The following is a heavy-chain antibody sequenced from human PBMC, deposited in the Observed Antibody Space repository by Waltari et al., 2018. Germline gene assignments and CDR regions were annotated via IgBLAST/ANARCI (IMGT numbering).Heavy chain of an antibody. J-gene: IGHJ4*02. Sequence: QVQLQESGPGLVKPSATLSLPCAVSGYSLSSGYYWGWTRQPPGKGLEWIGSIYRSGSTYYNPSLKSRVTISVDTSKNQFSLKLSSVTDADTAVYYCARESGSSGMWDYWGQGTLVTVSS. CDR2: IYRSGST. V-gene: IGHV4-38-2*02. CDR3: ARESGSSGMWDY. D-gene: IGHD1-26*01. CDR1: GYSLSSGYY.